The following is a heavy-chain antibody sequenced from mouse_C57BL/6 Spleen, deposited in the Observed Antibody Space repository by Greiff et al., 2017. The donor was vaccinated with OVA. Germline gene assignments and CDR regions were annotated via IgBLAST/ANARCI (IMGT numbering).Heavy chain of an antibody. V-gene: IGHV1-52*01. CDR2: IDPSDSEN. CDR1: GYTFTSYW. J-gene: IGHJ3*01. Sequence: QVQLQQPGAELVRPGSSVKLSCKASGYTFTSYWMHWVKQRPIQGLEWIGNIDPSDSENHYNQKFKDKATLTVDKSSSTAYMQLSSLTSEDSAVYYCARGVYDVAWFAYWGQGTLVTVSA. CDR3: ARGVYDVAWFAY. D-gene: IGHD2-12*01.